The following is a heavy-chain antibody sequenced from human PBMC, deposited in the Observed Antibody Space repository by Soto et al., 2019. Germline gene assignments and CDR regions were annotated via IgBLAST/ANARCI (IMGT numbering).Heavy chain of an antibody. Sequence: EVQLLESGGGLVQPGGSLRLSCAASGFTFSTYAMRWVRQAPGKGLEWVSSITGGGGRGTYYGASVKGRFTITRDDSNDTLYLQMESLRAYDTAVYYCAKCLHNSGGSNGGMEVWGQGTTVTVSS. J-gene: IGHJ6*02. CDR3: AKCLHNSGGSNGGMEV. CDR2: ITGGGGRGT. D-gene: IGHD3-10*01. V-gene: IGHV3-23*01. CDR1: GFTFSTYA.